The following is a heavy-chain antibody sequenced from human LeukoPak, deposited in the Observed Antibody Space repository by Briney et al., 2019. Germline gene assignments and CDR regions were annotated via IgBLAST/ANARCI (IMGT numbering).Heavy chain of an antibody. V-gene: IGHV4-34*01. Sequence: SETLSLTCAVYGGSFSGYYWSWIRQPPGKGLEWIGEINHSGSTNYNPSLKSRVTISVDTSKNQFSLKLSSVTAADTAVYYCAVEVVTATLQFDYWGQGTLVTVSS. CDR3: AVEVVTATLQFDY. D-gene: IGHD2-21*02. J-gene: IGHJ4*02. CDR1: GGSFSGYY. CDR2: INHSGST.